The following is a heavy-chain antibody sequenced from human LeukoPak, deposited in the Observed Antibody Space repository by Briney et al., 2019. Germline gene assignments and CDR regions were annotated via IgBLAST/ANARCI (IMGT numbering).Heavy chain of an antibody. V-gene: IGHV4-61*01. D-gene: IGHD1-26*01. CDR2: IYYSGST. CDR1: GGSVNSSSYY. Sequence: SETLSLTCTVSGGSVNSSSYYWSWIRQPPGKGLEWIGYIYYSGSTNYNPSLKSRVTISVDTSKNQFSLKLSSVTAADTAVYYCAREGAGSKYAFDIWGQGTMVTVSS. J-gene: IGHJ3*02. CDR3: AREGAGSKYAFDI.